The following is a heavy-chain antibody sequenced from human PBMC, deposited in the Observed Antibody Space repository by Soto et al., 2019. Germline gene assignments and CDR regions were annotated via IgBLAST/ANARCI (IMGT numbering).Heavy chain of an antibody. CDR2: ISPTSGST. D-gene: IGHD5-18*01. Sequence: HVQLVQSEAEVKKPGASVQVSCKASGYSFTNYSMHWVRQVPGQGPEWMGKISPTSGSTSYAQKFKDKVTMTRDMSSNTLYIQLSSLTSEDTAVYYCAKDGIQLWPRYYFDFWGQGTLVIVSS. J-gene: IGHJ4*02. CDR3: AKDGIQLWPRYYFDF. V-gene: IGHV1-46*01. CDR1: GYSFTNYS.